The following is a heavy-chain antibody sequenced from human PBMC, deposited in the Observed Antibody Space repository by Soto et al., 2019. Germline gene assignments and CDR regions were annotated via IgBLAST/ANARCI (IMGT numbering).Heavy chain of an antibody. CDR1: GYSFTSYW. Sequence: EVQLVQSGAEVKKPGESLRISCKGSGYSFTSYWISWVRQMPGKGLEWMGRIEPSDSYTNYSPSFQGHVTISADKSISTASLQRSSLKASDTAMYYCARLQAAAGDNDLTFDYWGQGTLVTVSS. CDR3: ARLQAAAGDNDLTFDY. J-gene: IGHJ4*02. D-gene: IGHD6-13*01. CDR2: IEPSDSYT. V-gene: IGHV5-10-1*01.